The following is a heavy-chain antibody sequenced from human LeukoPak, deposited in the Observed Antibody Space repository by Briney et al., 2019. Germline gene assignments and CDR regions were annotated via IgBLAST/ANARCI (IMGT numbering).Heavy chain of an antibody. CDR3: ARDVGAAAGFYLDY. J-gene: IGHJ4*02. D-gene: IGHD6-13*01. CDR2: ISGGGNNI. CDR1: GFTFSSYA. Sequence: PGGSLRLSCGASGFTFSSYALTWVRQAPGKGLEWVSSISGGGNNIYYSGSAKGRFTISRDNSQHILYLQMTSLRAEDTAVYFCARDVGAAAGFYLDYWGQGALVTVSP. V-gene: IGHV3-23*01.